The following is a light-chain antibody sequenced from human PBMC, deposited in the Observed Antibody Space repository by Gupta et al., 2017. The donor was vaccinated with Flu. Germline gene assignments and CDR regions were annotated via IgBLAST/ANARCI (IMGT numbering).Light chain of an antibody. V-gene: IGKV1-8*01. Sequence: PSSVSASTGDRVTISCQASQGIGSFLAWYQQKPGRAPNLLIFDASTLQIGVPSRFSGSASGTVFTLTISRLQSEDFATYYCQQYDNWPQTFGLGTKVEVK. CDR3: QQYDNWPQT. J-gene: IGKJ1*01. CDR2: DAS. CDR1: QGIGSF.